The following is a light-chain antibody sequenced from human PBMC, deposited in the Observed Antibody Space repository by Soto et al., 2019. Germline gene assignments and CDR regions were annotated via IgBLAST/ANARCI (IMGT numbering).Light chain of an antibody. Sequence: EIVLTQAPGTLSLSPGQTATVSCRSSQNVDSNYLAWYQQKPGQAPRIIIFGASGRATGIPDRFSGSGSGTDFTLTISRLEPEDFAVYYCQQYGSLSWTFGQGTKVDIK. CDR3: QQYGSLSWT. CDR2: GAS. J-gene: IGKJ1*01. V-gene: IGKV3-20*01. CDR1: QNVDSNY.